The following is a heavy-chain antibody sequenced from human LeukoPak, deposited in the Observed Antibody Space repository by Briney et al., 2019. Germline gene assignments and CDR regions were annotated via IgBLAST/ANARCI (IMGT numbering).Heavy chain of an antibody. V-gene: IGHV4-59*01. Sequence: PSETLSLTCTVSGGSISSYYWSWIRQPPGKGLEWIGYIYYSGSTNYNPSLKSRVTISVDTSKNQFSLKLSSVTAADTAVYYCARVEYSSSALDYWGQGTLVTVSS. CDR3: ARVEYSSSALDY. CDR2: IYYSGST. CDR1: GGSISSYY. J-gene: IGHJ4*02. D-gene: IGHD6-6*01.